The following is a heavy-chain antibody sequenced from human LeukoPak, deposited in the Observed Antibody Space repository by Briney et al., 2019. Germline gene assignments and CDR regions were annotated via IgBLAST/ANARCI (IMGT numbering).Heavy chain of an antibody. Sequence: PGRSLRLSCAASGFNFSSYGMHWVRQAPGKGLEWVAVISYDGSNKYYADSVKGRFTISRDNSKNTLYLQMNSLRAEDTAVYYCAKGENYDILTGYDYWGQGTLVTVSS. D-gene: IGHD3-9*01. V-gene: IGHV3-30*18. J-gene: IGHJ4*02. CDR2: ISYDGSNK. CDR3: AKGENYDILTGYDY. CDR1: GFNFSSYG.